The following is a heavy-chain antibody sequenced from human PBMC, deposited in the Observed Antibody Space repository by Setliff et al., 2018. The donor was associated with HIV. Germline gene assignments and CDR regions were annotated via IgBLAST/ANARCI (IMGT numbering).Heavy chain of an antibody. Sequence: SETLSLTCAVYGGSFSGYYWSWIRQPLGKGLEWIGSIYYSGSTYYNPSLKSRVTISVDTSKNQFSLKLSSVTAADTAVYYCARASSGYLIVHYWGQGTLVTVSS. CDR1: GGSFSGYY. CDR3: ARASSGYLIVHY. D-gene: IGHD3-22*01. J-gene: IGHJ4*02. V-gene: IGHV4-34*01. CDR2: IYYSGST.